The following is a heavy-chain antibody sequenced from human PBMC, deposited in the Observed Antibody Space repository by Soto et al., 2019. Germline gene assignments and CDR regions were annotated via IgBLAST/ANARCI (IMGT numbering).Heavy chain of an antibody. J-gene: IGHJ6*02. CDR2: INPKFGDT. D-gene: IGHD3-10*02. V-gene: IGHV1-2*02. Sequence: QVQLVQSGAEVKEPGDSVSVSCEASGYTFTAYHIYWVRQAPGQGLEWMGWINPKFGDTTYAQDFQGRVSMTKHMSISTVNMELSRLTSDDTAIYYCARNMDYYYGRGSGNGHGVWGQGTTVTVFS. CDR1: GYTFTAYH. CDR3: ARNMDYYYGRGSGNGHGV.